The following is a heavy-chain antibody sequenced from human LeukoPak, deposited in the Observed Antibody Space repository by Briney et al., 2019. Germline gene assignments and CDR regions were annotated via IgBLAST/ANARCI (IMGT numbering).Heavy chain of an antibody. CDR1: RFAFSSYN. CDR2: ISSTSRSYI. J-gene: IGHJ6*04. Sequence: PGGSLRLSCAASRFAFSSYNMNWVRQALGRGLEWVSSISSTSRSYIYYADSVKGQFTISRDNPKKSLYLQMNSLRAVDTAVYYCAELGITMIGGVWGKGTTVTISS. CDR3: AELGITMIGGV. D-gene: IGHD3-10*02. V-gene: IGHV3-21*01.